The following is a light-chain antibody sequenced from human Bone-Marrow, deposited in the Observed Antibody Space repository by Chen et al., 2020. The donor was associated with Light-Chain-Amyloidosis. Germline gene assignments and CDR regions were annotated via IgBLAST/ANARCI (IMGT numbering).Light chain of an antibody. CDR3: TSYAGSDNLGV. CDR2: RVS. V-gene: IGLV2-8*01. J-gene: IGLJ1*01. CDR1: TSDVGGYDY. Sequence: QYALTQPPSASGSPGQSVTISCTGTTSDVGGYDYVSWYQQHPGKAPKLLIYRVSKRPSGVPDRFSASKSGNPASLTVSGLQADDEADYYCTSYAGSDNLGVFGTGTTVTVL.